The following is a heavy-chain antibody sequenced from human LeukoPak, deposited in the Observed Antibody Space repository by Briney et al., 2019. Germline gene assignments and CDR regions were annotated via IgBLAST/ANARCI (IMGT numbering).Heavy chain of an antibody. D-gene: IGHD4-17*01. Sequence: SVKVSCKASGGTFSSYAISWVRQAPGQGLEWMGGIIPIFGTANYAQKFQGRVTITADESTSTAYMELSSLRSEDTAVYYCARDPHSYPGDLGGYWGQGTLVTVSS. CDR3: ARDPHSYPGDLGGY. J-gene: IGHJ4*02. CDR2: IIPIFGTA. V-gene: IGHV1-69*13. CDR1: GGTFSSYA.